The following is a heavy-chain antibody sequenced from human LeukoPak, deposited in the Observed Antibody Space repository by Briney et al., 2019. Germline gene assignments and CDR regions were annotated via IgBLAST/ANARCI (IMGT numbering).Heavy chain of an antibody. V-gene: IGHV1-2*02. D-gene: IGHD2-8*02. Sequence: ASVKVSCKASGYTFTGYYMHWVRQAPGQGLEWMGWINPNSGGTNYAQKFQGRVTMTRDTSISTAYMKLSRLRSDDTAVYYCARVSWSPYWFDPWGQGTLVTVSS. CDR1: GYTFTGYY. CDR2: INPNSGGT. J-gene: IGHJ5*02. CDR3: ARVSWSPYWFDP.